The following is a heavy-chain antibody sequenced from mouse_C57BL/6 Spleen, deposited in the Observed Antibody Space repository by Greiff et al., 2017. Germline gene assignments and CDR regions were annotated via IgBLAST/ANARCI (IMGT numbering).Heavy chain of an antibody. CDR3: ATEGDSSGYEDY. J-gene: IGHJ2*01. Sequence: VQLQQPGAELVKPGASVKMSCKASGYTFTSYWITWVKQRPGQGLEWIGDIYPGSGSTNYNEKFKSKATLTVDSSSSTAYMQLSSLTSEDSAVYYCATEGDSSGYEDYWGQGTTLTVSS. V-gene: IGHV1-55*01. CDR2: IYPGSGST. CDR1: GYTFTSYW. D-gene: IGHD3-2*02.